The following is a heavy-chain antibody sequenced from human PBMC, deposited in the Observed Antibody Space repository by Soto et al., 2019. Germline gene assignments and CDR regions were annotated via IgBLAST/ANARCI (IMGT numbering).Heavy chain of an antibody. J-gene: IGHJ3*02. CDR2: MIPMLGIA. D-gene: IGHD2-21*01. Sequence: QVQLVQSGAEVKKPGSAVKVSCKDSGVTFSTYSMFWVRQAPGQGLEWMGRMIPMLGIANYAQKFQGRVTITADKSPSTAYMALSSLRSEDTALYYCTIGSWSGEVFDIWGQGTMVTVSS. CDR3: TIGSWSGEVFDI. V-gene: IGHV1-69*02. CDR1: GVTFSTYS.